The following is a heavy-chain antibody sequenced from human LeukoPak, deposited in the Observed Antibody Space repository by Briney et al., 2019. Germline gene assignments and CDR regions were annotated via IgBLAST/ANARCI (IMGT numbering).Heavy chain of an antibody. CDR3: AGLVGRYSSGLYYYYFDY. D-gene: IGHD3-22*01. J-gene: IGHJ4*02. Sequence: PSGTLSLTCTVSGDSINSLDLWSWVRQPPGKGLEWIGEMYLSGTTRSNPSVKSQVTISIDKSKNQFFLNLSSVTAADTAVYYCAGLVGRYSSGLYYYYFDYWGQGTLVTVSS. V-gene: IGHV4-4*02. CDR1: GDSINSLDL. CDR2: MYLSGTT.